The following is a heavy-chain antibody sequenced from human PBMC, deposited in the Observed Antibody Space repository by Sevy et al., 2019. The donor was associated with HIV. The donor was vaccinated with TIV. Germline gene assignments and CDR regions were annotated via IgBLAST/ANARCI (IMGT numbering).Heavy chain of an antibody. Sequence: GGSLRLSCVAPGFKFNGHGIHWVRQAPGKGLQWVAGISHDGDNKNYADSVKGRFTISGDQSKNTVFLQMNTLTTEDTAGYYRAGDYEVNKWRVVGAFDMWGLGTMVTVSS. CDR1: GFKFNGHG. J-gene: IGHJ3*02. V-gene: IGHV3-30*14. D-gene: IGHD3-3*01. CDR3: AGDYEVNKWRVVGAFDM. CDR2: ISHDGDNK.